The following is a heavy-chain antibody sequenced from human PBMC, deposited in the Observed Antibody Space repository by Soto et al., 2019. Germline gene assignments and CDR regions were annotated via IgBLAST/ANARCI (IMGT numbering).Heavy chain of an antibody. CDR1: GYTFTSYG. CDR3: AKAVGLELTGSYYYYYMDV. Sequence: QVPLVQSGAEVKKPGASVKVSCKASGYTFTSYGISWVRQAPGQGLEWMGWISAYNGNTNYAQKLQGRVTITTDTSTSTAYMELTSLRSDDTAVYYCAKAVGLELTGSYYYYYMDVWGKGTTVTVSS. J-gene: IGHJ6*03. CDR2: ISAYNGNT. V-gene: IGHV1-18*01. D-gene: IGHD1-7*01.